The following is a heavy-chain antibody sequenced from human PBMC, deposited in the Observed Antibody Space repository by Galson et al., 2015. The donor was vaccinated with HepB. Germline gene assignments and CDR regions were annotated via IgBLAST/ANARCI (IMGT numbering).Heavy chain of an antibody. CDR2: ISTSSTTK. CDR3: ARDLIWLSHYIPSYYDAMDV. Sequence: SLRLSCAASGFTFSDYNMNWVRQAPGKGLEWVSYISTSSTTKYYADSVKGRFTISRDNAKNSLYLQINSLRDEDTAVYYCARDLIWLSHYIPSYYDAMDVWGQGTTVTVSS. J-gene: IGHJ6*02. V-gene: IGHV3-48*02. D-gene: IGHD3-22*01. CDR1: GFTFSDYN.